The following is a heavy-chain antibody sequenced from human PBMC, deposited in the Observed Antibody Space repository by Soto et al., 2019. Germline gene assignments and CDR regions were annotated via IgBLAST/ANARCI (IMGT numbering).Heavy chain of an antibody. D-gene: IGHD3-3*01. CDR3: AAEIIRDFWSYGMDV. J-gene: IGHJ6*02. V-gene: IGHV1-58*01. CDR1: GFTFTSSA. Sequence: GASVKVSCKASGFTFTSSAVQWVRQARGQRLEWIGWIVVGSGNTNYAQKFQERVTITRDMSTSTAYMELSSLRSEDTAVYYCAAEIIRDFWSYGMDVWGQGTTVTVSS. CDR2: IVVGSGNT.